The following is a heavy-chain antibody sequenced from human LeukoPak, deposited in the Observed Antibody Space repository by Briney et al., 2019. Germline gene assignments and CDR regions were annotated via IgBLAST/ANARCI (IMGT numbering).Heavy chain of an antibody. V-gene: IGHV3-23*01. CDR3: AKDPEGWFGELFPY. CDR1: GFTFSSYA. D-gene: IGHD3-10*01. Sequence: RSGGSLRLSCAASGFTFSSYAMSWVRQAPGKGLEWVSAISGSGGSTYYADSVKGRFTISRDNSKNTLYLQMNSLRAEDTAVYYCAKDPEGWFGELFPYWGQGTLVTVSS. CDR2: ISGSGGST. J-gene: IGHJ4*02.